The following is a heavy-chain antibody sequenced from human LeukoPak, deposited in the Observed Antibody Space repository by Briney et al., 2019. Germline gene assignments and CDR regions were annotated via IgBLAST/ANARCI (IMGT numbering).Heavy chain of an antibody. CDR3: ARDSGSYLQPTDF. Sequence: GGSLRLSCAASGFTFSSYEMNWVRQAPGKGLEWVSSIGGSGDATYYADAVKGRFSVSRDNSENTLYLQMNSLRADDTALYHCARDSGSYLQPTDFWGHGTLVTVSS. CDR2: IGGSGDAT. D-gene: IGHD1-26*01. V-gene: IGHV3-23*01. J-gene: IGHJ4*01. CDR1: GFTFSSYE.